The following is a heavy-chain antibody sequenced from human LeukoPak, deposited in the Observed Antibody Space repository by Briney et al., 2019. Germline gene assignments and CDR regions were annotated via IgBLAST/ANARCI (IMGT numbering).Heavy chain of an antibody. CDR3: SRRYGYGFYGLDV. J-gene: IGHJ6*04. D-gene: IGHD5-18*01. CDR2: IYYSGST. V-gene: IGHV4-59*08. CDR1: GGSFSGYY. Sequence: SETLSLTCAVYGGSFSGYYWSWIRQPPGKGLEWIGYIYYSGSTNYNPSLKSRVTISVDTSKNQFSLKLSSVTAADTAVYYCSRRYGYGFYGLDVGGKGTTVTVSS.